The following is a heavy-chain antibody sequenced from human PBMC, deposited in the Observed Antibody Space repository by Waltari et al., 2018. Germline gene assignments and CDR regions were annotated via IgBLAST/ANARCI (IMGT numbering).Heavy chain of an antibody. CDR1: GGTFSSYA. D-gene: IGHD1-1*01. CDR2: IIPIFGTA. J-gene: IGHJ4*02. Sequence: QVQLVQSGAEVKKPGSSVKVSCKASGGTFSSYAISWVRQAPGQGFEWMGGIIPIFGTANHDRKFQCRVTITTDESTSTAYMELSSLRSEDTAVYYCARELRGYNSNYIDYWGQGTLVTVSS. V-gene: IGHV1-69*05. CDR3: ARELRGYNSNYIDY.